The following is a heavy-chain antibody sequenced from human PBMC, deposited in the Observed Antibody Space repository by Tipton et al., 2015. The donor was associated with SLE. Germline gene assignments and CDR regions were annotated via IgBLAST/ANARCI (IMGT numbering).Heavy chain of an antibody. Sequence: TLSLTCSVSGASLTSGGYFWSWIRQFPGKRLEWIGFIQGRENTNYNPSLESRVTISVDTSKNQFSLQLTSVTAADTAIYYCARESFTNDFCYYMDVWGKGTTVTVSS. CDR2: IQGRENT. V-gene: IGHV4-61*08. CDR3: ARESFTNDFCYYMDV. J-gene: IGHJ6*03. CDR1: GASLTSGGYF. D-gene: IGHD2-8*01.